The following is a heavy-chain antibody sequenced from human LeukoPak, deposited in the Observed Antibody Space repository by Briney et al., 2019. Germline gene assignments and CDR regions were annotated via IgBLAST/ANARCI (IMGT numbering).Heavy chain of an antibody. Sequence: GGSLRLSCAASGFTFSSYAMHWVRKAPGKGLEWVAAISYDGSNKYYADSVKGRFTISRDNSKNTLYLQMNSLRAEDTAVYYCARGVDDLLWFGKLELDAFDIWGQGTMVTVSS. J-gene: IGHJ3*02. V-gene: IGHV3-30*04. CDR3: ARGVDDLLWFGKLELDAFDI. D-gene: IGHD3-10*01. CDR2: ISYDGSNK. CDR1: GFTFSSYA.